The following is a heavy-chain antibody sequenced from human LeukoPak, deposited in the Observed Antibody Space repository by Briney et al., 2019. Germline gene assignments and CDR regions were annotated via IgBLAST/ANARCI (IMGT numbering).Heavy chain of an antibody. D-gene: IGHD5-12*01. J-gene: IGHJ4*02. CDR3: ARVRSGYSGYEALGY. Sequence: GASVKVSCKASGYTFTGYYMHWVRQTPGQGLEWMGWINPNSGGTNYAQKFQGRVTMTRDTSISTVYMDLTSLRSDDTALYYCARVRSGYSGYEALGYWGQGTLVTVSS. V-gene: IGHV1-2*02. CDR2: INPNSGGT. CDR1: GYTFTGYY.